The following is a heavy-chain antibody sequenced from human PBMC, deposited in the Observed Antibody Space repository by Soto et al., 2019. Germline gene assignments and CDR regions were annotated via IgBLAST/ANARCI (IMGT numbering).Heavy chain of an antibody. Sequence: VQLVESGGGLVKPGGSLRLSCAASGFTFSDYYMSWIRQAPGKGLEWISFISSSSGYTNYADSVKGRFTISRDNAKNSLYLQINSLRAEYTAVYFCARVAGYGDHRFDYWCPGTLVSVSS. CDR3: ARVAGYGDHRFDY. D-gene: IGHD4-17*01. J-gene: IGHJ4*02. CDR1: GFTFSDYY. CDR2: ISSSSGYT. V-gene: IGHV3-11*06.